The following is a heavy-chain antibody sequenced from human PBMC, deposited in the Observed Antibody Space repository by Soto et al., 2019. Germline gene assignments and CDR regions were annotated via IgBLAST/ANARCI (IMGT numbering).Heavy chain of an antibody. J-gene: IGHJ6*02. Sequence: ASVKVSCKASGGSFSSYAISWVRQAPGQGLEWMGGIVPVLGTSHSAQKFQGRVTFSTDDSTTTAYMELSSLRSEDTAVYYCARDSPGGGYYYGMDFWGQGTTVTVSS. D-gene: IGHD3-16*01. CDR1: GGSFSSYA. V-gene: IGHV1-69*05. CDR2: IVPVLGTS. CDR3: ARDSPGGGYYYGMDF.